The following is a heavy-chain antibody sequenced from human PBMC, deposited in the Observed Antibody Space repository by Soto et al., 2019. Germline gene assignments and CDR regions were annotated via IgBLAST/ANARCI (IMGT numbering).Heavy chain of an antibody. V-gene: IGHV3-9*01. D-gene: IGHD2-21*02. CDR3: AKDKPGGDFIRGGFDD. CDR2: ISWNSGSI. CDR1: GFTFDDYA. J-gene: IGHJ4*02. Sequence: EVQLVESGGGLVQPGRSLRLSCAASGFTFDDYAMHWVRQAPGKGLSWVSGISWNSGSIGSADSVKGLFTISRDNAKNSLDLQMNSLGAEDTDLYYCAKDKPGGDFIRGGFDDWGQGTLVTVSS.